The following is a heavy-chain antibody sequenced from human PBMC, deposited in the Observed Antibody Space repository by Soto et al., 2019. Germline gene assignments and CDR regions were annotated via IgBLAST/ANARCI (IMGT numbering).Heavy chain of an antibody. Sequence: QVHLVQSGAQVKKPGASVKVSCKASGYTFTSYGITWVRQAPGQGLEWMGWISAHNGNTGYAQKLQGRVIVTRDTSTRTAYMELRSLISDDTAVYYCARGRYGDYWGQGALVTVSS. J-gene: IGHJ4*02. D-gene: IGHD1-1*01. CDR3: ARGRYGDY. CDR2: ISAHNGNT. V-gene: IGHV1-18*01. CDR1: GYTFTSYG.